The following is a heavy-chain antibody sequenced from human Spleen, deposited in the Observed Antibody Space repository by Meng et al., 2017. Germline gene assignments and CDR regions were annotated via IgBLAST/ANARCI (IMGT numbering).Heavy chain of an antibody. J-gene: IGHJ4*02. Sequence: QGPLQESGPGLVKPSQTLSLTCTVSGDSISTGIYYWSWIRQHPGKGLEWIGYIYDSGTTSYNPSLESPVTISMDTSKNQFSLRLGSVTAADTAVYYCATIDYGEVFFVYWGQGTLVTVSS. V-gene: IGHV4-31*01. CDR2: IYDSGTT. D-gene: IGHD4-17*01. CDR1: GDSISTGIYY. CDR3: ATIDYGEVFFVY.